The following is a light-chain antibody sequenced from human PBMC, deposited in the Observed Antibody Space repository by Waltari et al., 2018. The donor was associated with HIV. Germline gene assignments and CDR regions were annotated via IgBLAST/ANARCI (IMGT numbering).Light chain of an antibody. Sequence: QSFLTPPPPACGTPGRRVVISCSGITSTVGSNLVNWYRQVPGPAPKLLMFSNNQRPSGVTDRFSGSKSGTSASLAIKGLQSEDEADYYCAARDDSLNVWVFGGGTKLTVL. V-gene: IGLV1-44*01. CDR3: AARDDSLNVWV. CDR2: SNN. J-gene: IGLJ3*02. CDR1: TSTVGSNL.